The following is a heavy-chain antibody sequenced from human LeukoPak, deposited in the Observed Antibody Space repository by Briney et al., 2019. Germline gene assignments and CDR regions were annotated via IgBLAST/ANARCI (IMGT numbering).Heavy chain of an antibody. CDR3: ARGGVYCSSTSCPFGY. CDR1: GFTFSSYA. Sequence: GGSLRLSCAASGFTFSSYAMSWVRQAPGKGLEWVANTKPDGTAEYYADSVRGRFTTSRDNANNFLYLQMNSLRAEDTAVYYCARGGVYCSSTSCPFGYWGQGTLVTVSS. V-gene: IGHV3-7*03. J-gene: IGHJ4*02. D-gene: IGHD2-2*01. CDR2: TKPDGTAE.